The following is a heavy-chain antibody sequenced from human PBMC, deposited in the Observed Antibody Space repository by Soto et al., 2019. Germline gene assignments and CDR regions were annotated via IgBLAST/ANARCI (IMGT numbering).Heavy chain of an antibody. CDR2: TYYRSKWFH. V-gene: IGHV6-1*01. D-gene: IGHD3-10*01. Sequence: QGQLQQSGPGLVKPSQTLSLTCAISGDSVSSDITSWNWIRQSPSRGLEWLGRTYYRSKWFHDYAASVKSRITINPDTSKNHSSLELNSMTPEDTAVYYCARGNALDVWGQGTVVTVSS. CDR1: GDSVSSDITS. CDR3: ARGNALDV. J-gene: IGHJ3*01.